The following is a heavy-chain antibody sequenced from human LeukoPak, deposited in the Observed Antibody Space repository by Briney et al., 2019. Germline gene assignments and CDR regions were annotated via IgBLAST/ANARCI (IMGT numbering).Heavy chain of an antibody. Sequence: SGPTLVNPTQTLTLTCTFSGFSLSTSGVGVGWIRQPPGKALEWLALIYWNDDKRYSPSLKSRLTITKDTSKNQVVLTMTNMDPVDTATYYCAPSGRQWLVSWDAFDIWGQGTMVTVSS. D-gene: IGHD6-19*01. CDR1: GFSLSTSGVG. J-gene: IGHJ3*02. CDR2: IYWNDDK. V-gene: IGHV2-5*01. CDR3: APSGRQWLVSWDAFDI.